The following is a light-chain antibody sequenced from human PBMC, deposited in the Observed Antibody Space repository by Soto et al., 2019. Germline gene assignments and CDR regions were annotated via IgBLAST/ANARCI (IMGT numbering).Light chain of an antibody. J-gene: IGKJ5*01. CDR3: QQFGSSVT. Sequence: ENVLTQSPGTLSLSPGERATLSCRASQSVSSTYLAWYQQKPGQAPRLLIYRTSTRATGIPDRFSGSGSGTDFTLTISRLEPEDFAVYYCQQFGSSVTFGQGTRLEIK. V-gene: IGKV3-20*01. CDR2: RTS. CDR1: QSVSSTY.